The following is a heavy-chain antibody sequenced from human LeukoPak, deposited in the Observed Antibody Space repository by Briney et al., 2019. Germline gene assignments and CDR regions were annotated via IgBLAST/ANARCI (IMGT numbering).Heavy chain of an antibody. CDR3: ARDRCSSTSCLNWFDP. Sequence: GASVKVSCKASGYTFTSYGISWVRQAPGQGLEWMGWISAYKGNTNYAQKPQGRVTMTTDTSTSTAYMELRSLRSDDTAVYYCARDRCSSTSCLNWFDPWGQGTLVTVSS. V-gene: IGHV1-18*01. D-gene: IGHD2-2*01. CDR1: GYTFTSYG. CDR2: ISAYKGNT. J-gene: IGHJ5*02.